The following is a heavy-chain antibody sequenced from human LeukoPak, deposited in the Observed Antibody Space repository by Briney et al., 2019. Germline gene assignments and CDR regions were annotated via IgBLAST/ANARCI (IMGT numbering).Heavy chain of an antibody. Sequence: SETLSHTCTVSGGSISSGSYYWSWIRQPAGKGQEWIGRIYTSGSTNYNPSLKSRVTISVDTSKNQFSLKLSSVTAADTAVYYCACGYSSSWYDYFDYWGQGTLVTVSS. CDR1: GGSISSGSYY. V-gene: IGHV4-61*02. D-gene: IGHD6-13*01. CDR2: IYTSGST. CDR3: ACGYSSSWYDYFDY. J-gene: IGHJ4*02.